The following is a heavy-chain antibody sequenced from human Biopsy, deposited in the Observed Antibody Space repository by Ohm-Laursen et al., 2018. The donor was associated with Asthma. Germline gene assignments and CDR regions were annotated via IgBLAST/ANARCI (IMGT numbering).Heavy chain of an antibody. CDR2: TSVYNGNT. Sequence: ASVKASCNASGYTFNSAGITWVRQAPGQGLEWMGWTSVYNGNTKVAQKLQDRVTMITDTSTSTAYMELRSLRSDDTAVYFCARAVDYSHYYGIDVWGQGTTVTVS. V-gene: IGHV1-18*01. D-gene: IGHD3-10*01. CDR3: ARAVDYSHYYGIDV. J-gene: IGHJ6*02. CDR1: GYTFNSAG.